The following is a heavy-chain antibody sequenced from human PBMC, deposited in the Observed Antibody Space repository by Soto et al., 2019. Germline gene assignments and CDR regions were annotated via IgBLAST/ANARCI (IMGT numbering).Heavy chain of an antibody. V-gene: IGHV3-48*03. J-gene: IGHJ4*02. D-gene: IGHD3-9*01. Sequence: GGSLRLSCAASGFTFSTYEMNWVRQAPGKGLEWVSYIIGSGSTIYYADSVKGRFTISRDNTKKSLYLQMDGLRAEDTAVYYCARESDYDTFDYWGQGTLVTVSS. CDR3: ARESDYDTFDY. CDR1: GFTFSTYE. CDR2: IIGSGSTI.